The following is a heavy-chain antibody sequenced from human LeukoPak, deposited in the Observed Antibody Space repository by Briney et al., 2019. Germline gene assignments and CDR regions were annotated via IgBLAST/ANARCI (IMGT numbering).Heavy chain of an antibody. CDR1: GYSFTSYW. V-gene: IGHV5-51*01. J-gene: IGHJ4*02. Sequence: GESLKISCKGSGYSFTSYWIGWVRQMPGKGLEWMGIIYPGDSDTRYSPSFQGQVTISADKSISTAYLQWSSLKASDTAMYYCARPSMVRGVMSTFDYWGQGTLVTVSS. CDR3: ARPSMVRGVMSTFDY. D-gene: IGHD3-10*01. CDR2: IYPGDSDT.